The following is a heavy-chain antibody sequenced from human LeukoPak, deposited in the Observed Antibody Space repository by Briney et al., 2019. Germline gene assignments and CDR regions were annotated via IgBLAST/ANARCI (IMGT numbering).Heavy chain of an antibody. J-gene: IGHJ5*02. V-gene: IGHV4-39*02. CDR3: ARGNDWFDP. CDR2: IYYSGST. CDR1: GGSVSSTFYY. Sequence: SETLSLTCTVSGGSVSSTFYYWGWIRQPPGKGLEWIGSIYYSGSTFYNPSLKSRVAISVDTSKDHFSLKLTSVTAADTAVYYCARGNDWFDPWGQGTLVTVSS.